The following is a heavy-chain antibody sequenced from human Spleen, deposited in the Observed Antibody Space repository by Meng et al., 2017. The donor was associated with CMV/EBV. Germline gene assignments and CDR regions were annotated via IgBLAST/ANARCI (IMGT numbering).Heavy chain of an antibody. CDR2: ITPVFETA. D-gene: IGHD3-10*01. CDR3: ARGPRIIVGGVIIWPLED. CDR1: TFTSSS. J-gene: IGHJ4*02. Sequence: TFTSSSLMWGRQAPGQGLEWMGGITPVFETADYAQKFRDRVSITMDDSATTAYMEMTSLGSEDTAVYFCARGPRIIVGGVIIWPLEDWGQGTLVTVSS. V-gene: IGHV1-69*05.